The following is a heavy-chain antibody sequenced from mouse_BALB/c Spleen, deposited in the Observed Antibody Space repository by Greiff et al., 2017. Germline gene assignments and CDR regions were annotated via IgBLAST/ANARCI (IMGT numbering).Heavy chain of an antibody. CDR2: ISYSGST. D-gene: IGHD1-1*01. CDR1: GYSITSDYA. V-gene: IGHV3-2*02. J-gene: IGHJ3*01. CDR3: ARSHYGSSPWFAY. Sequence: VQLKESGPGLVKPSQSLSLTCTVTGYSITSDYAWNWIRQFPGNKLEWMGYISYSGSTSYNPSLKSRISITRDTSKNQFFLQLNSVTTEDTATYYCARSHYGSSPWFAYWGQGTLVTVSA.